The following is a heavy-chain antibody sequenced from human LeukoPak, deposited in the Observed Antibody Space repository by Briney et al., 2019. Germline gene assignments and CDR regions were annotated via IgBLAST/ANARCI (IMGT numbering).Heavy chain of an antibody. V-gene: IGHV1-69*06. D-gene: IGHD3-10*01. CDR3: AGSERVFGELRNYYHYMDV. J-gene: IGHJ6*03. CDR2: IIPIFGTA. CDR1: GGTFSSYA. Sequence: ASVKVSCKASGGTFSSYAVSWVRQAPGQGLEWMGGIIPIFGTATYAQKFQGRVTITADKSTSTAYMELSSLRSEDTAVYYCAGSERVFGELRNYYHYMDVWGKGTTVTVSS.